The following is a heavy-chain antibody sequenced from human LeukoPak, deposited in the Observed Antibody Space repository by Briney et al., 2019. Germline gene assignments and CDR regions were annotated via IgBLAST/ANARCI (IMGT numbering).Heavy chain of an antibody. CDR1: GGSLSSSSYY. CDR2: IYYSGST. Sequence: PSETLSLTCTVSGGSLSSSSYYWGWIRQPPGRGLEWIGSIYYSGSTYYNPSLKSRVTISVDTSKNQFSLKLSSVTAADTAVYYCARHSPWVYYFDYWGQGTLVTVSS. J-gene: IGHJ4*02. CDR3: ARHSPWVYYFDY. D-gene: IGHD7-27*01. V-gene: IGHV4-39*01.